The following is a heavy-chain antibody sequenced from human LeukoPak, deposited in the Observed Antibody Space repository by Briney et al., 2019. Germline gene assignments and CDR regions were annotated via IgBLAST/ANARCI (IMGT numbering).Heavy chain of an antibody. CDR1: GFTFSSYD. V-gene: IGHV3-13*01. CDR2: IGTAGDT. J-gene: IGHJ4*02. CDR3: TRGAGSSGWDPFDY. Sequence: GGSLRLSCAASGFTFSSYDMHWVRHATGKGLEWVSGIGTAGDTYYPGSVKGRFTISRENAKNSLHLQMNSLRAGDTAVYYCTRGAGSSGWDPFDYWGQGTLVTVSS. D-gene: IGHD6-19*01.